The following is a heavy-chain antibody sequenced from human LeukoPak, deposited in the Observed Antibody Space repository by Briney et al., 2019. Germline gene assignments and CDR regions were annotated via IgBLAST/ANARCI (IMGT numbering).Heavy chain of an antibody. Sequence: SETLSLTCAVSGGSISSNYWSWIRQPAGKGLEWIGRIYNSGSTNYNTNYNPSLSSRVTMSVDTSKNQFSLKLNSVTAADTAVYYCARAIWYGSGTTAFDYWGQGTLVTVSS. CDR1: GGSISSNY. D-gene: IGHD3-10*01. CDR2: IYNSGST. CDR3: ARAIWYGSGTTAFDY. V-gene: IGHV4-4*07. J-gene: IGHJ4*02.